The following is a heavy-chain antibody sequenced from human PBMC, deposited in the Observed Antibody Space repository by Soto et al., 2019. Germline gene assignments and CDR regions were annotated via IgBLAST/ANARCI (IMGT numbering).Heavy chain of an antibody. CDR1: GFTFSNYW. D-gene: IGHD2-21*01. J-gene: IGHJ5*02. CDR3: TRDLNHDCGP. Sequence: EVQLVESGGGLVQPGGSLRLSCAASGFTFSNYWMTWVRQAPGKGLEGVANIKPDGSEEYYVDSVKGRFTISRDNARNSLYLQMNSLRGDDTAVYYCTRDLNHDCGPWGQGTQVTVS. CDR2: IKPDGSEE. V-gene: IGHV3-7*04.